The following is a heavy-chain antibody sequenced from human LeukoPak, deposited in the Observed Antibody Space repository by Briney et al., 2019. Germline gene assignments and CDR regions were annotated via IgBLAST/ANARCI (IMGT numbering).Heavy chain of an antibody. Sequence: PGGSLRLSCAASGFAFDDYAMHWVRQAPGKGLEWVSGISWNSGSIGYADSVKGRFTISRDNAKNSLYLQINSLRAEDMALYYCAKDSSDAFDIWGQGTMVTVSS. CDR1: GFAFDDYA. V-gene: IGHV3-9*03. J-gene: IGHJ3*02. CDR3: AKDSSDAFDI. CDR2: ISWNSGSI.